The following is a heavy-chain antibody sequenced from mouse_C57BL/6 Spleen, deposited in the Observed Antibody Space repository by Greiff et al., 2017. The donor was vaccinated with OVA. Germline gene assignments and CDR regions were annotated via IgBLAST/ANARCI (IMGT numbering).Heavy chain of an antibody. J-gene: IGHJ4*01. D-gene: IGHD2-2*01. V-gene: IGHV1-82*01. CDR3: ARGDGYDDYYAMDY. CDR1: GYAFSSSW. Sequence: QVQLQQSGPELVKPGASVKISCKASGYAFSSSWMNWVKQRPGKGLEWIGRIYPGDGDTNYNGKFKGKATLTADKSSSTAYMQLSSLTSEDSAVYFGARGDGYDDYYAMDYWGQGTSVTVSS. CDR2: IYPGDGDT.